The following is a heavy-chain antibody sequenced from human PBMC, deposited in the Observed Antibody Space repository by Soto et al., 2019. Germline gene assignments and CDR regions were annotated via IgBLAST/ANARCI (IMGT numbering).Heavy chain of an antibody. CDR2: IYYSGST. J-gene: IGHJ3*02. Sequence: QVQLQESGPGLVKPSETLSLSCSVSGGSISSYYWSWIRQPPGKGLECIAYIYYSGSTSYNPSLKSRVSISLDTSKNQFSLKLSSVTAADTAVYYCARTYDGSGPNSGGYGFDIWGQGTMVTVSS. V-gene: IGHV4-59*01. D-gene: IGHD3-22*01. CDR3: ARTYDGSGPNSGGYGFDI. CDR1: GGSISSYY.